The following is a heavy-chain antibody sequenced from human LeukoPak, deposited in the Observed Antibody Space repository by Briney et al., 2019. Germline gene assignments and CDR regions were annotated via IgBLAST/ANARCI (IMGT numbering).Heavy chain of an antibody. CDR3: AREAEQQLHDY. V-gene: IGHV3-64*01. CDR1: GFTVSSNY. D-gene: IGHD6-13*01. J-gene: IGHJ4*02. CDR2: ISSNGGST. Sequence: GGSLRLSCAASGFTVSSNYMSWARQAPGKGLEYVSAISSNGGSTYYANSVKGRFTISRDNSKNTLYLQMGSLRAEDMAVYYCAREAEQQLHDYWGQGTLVTVPS.